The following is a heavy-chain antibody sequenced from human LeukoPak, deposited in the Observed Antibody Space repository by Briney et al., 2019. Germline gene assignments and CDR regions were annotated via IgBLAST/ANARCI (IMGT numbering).Heavy chain of an antibody. CDR1: GFTLPTYG. CDR3: ARVGDYVCKD. V-gene: IGHV3-30*02. J-gene: IGHJ4*02. CDR2: IHYDGSHK. Sequence: GGSLRLSCAASGFTLPTYGMPWFGQAPGKGREWVAFIHYDGSHKYYADSVKGRFTISRDNSKNTLYLQMNSLRAEDTAVYYCARVGDYVCKDWGQGTLVTVSS. D-gene: IGHD3-16*01.